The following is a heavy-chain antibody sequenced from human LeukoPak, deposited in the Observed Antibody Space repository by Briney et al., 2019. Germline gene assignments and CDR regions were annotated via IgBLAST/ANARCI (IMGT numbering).Heavy chain of an antibody. J-gene: IGHJ5*02. CDR3: ARAPSSYESGNGYPNLGWLDP. V-gene: IGHV4-38-2*02. CDR2: FHRGRI. D-gene: IGHD5-24*01. Sequence: PSETLSLTCKVSGYPIGLDYYWVWTRQAPGRGLQWIGGFHRGRIQYNSALKCRVTISIDSSKNQFSLRMWPVTAADTAFYFCARAPSSYESGNGYPNLGWLDPWGQGALVTVSS. CDR1: GYPIGLDYY.